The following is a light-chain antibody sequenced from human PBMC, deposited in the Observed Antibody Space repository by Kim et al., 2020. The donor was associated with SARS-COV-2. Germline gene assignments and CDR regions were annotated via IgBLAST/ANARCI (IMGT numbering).Light chain of an antibody. CDR2: FYS. Sequence: SYELTQPPSVSVAPGKTAKIICGGDDIGRKTVHWYQQKSGQAPVVVMTFYSDRPSGIPERFSGSNSGNTATLTIIRVEAGDEADYYCQVWDSVTNEEVYGGGTQLTVL. V-gene: IGLV3-21*04. CDR3: QVWDSVTNEEV. J-gene: IGLJ3*02. CDR1: DIGRKT.